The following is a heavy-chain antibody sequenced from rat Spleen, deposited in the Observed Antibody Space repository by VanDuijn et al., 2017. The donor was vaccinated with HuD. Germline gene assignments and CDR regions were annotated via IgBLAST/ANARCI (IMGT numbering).Heavy chain of an antibody. V-gene: IGHV3-3*01. CDR2: INSAGST. J-gene: IGHJ2*01. CDR3: ARFPIYYSFDY. D-gene: IGHD1-1*01. CDR1: GYSITSSYR. Sequence: EVQLQESGPGLVKPSQSLSLTCSVTGYSITSSYRWNWIRKFPGNKLEWMGYINSAGSTNYNPSLKSRISITRDTAKNQFFLQVNSVTAADTATYYCARFPIYYSFDYWGQGVMVTVSS.